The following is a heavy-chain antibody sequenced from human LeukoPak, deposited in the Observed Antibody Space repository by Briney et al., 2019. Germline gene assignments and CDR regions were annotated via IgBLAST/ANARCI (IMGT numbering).Heavy chain of an antibody. Sequence: GGSLRLSCAVSGFTFSGFWMSWSRQAPGKGLEWVASINSDGSEGYYADVVKGRFTISRDSAKNSLYLQINSLRAEDTAVYYCARSSYSSSSSVWGQGTMVTVSS. J-gene: IGHJ3*01. CDR2: INSDGSEG. CDR3: ARSSYSSSSSV. V-gene: IGHV3-7*03. D-gene: IGHD6-6*01. CDR1: GFTFSGFW.